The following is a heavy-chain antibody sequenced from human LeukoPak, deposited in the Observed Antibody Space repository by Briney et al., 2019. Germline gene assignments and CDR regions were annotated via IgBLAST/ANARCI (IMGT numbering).Heavy chain of an antibody. V-gene: IGHV1-69*05. CDR3: ARETRRVEMATITLDY. J-gene: IGHJ4*02. CDR1: GGTFSGYA. Sequence: SVKVSCKASGGTFSGYAISWVRQAPGQGLEWMGRIIPIFGTANYAQKFQGRVTITTDESTSTAYMELSSLRSEDTAVYYCARETRRVEMATITLDYWGQGTLVTVSS. D-gene: IGHD5-24*01. CDR2: IIPIFGTA.